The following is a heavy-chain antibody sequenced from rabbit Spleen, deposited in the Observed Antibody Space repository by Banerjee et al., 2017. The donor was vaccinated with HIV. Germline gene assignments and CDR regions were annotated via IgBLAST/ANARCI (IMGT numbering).Heavy chain of an antibody. V-gene: IGHV1S45*01. CDR2: INAVTGKA. CDR3: ARDLVGVIGWNFNL. J-gene: IGHJ4*01. CDR1: GFSFSDRDV. Sequence: QEQLLESGGGLVRPEGSLTLTCKASGFSFSDRDVMCWVRQAPGKGLEWIACINAVTGKAVYASWAKGRFTFSKTSSTTVTLQMTSLTAADTATYFCARDLVGVIGWNFNLWGPGTLVTVS. D-gene: IGHD1-1*01.